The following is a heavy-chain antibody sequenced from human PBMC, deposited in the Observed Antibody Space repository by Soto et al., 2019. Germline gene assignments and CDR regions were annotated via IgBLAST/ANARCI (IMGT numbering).Heavy chain of an antibody. V-gene: IGHV1-2*04. D-gene: IGHD3-10*01. J-gene: IGHJ6*02. CDR2: INPNSGGT. CDR3: AKSLNHYGMDV. Sequence: ASVTVSCTASGYTFTAYYWHWVRQAPGQGLEWMGWINPNSGGTKYAQKFQGWVTMTRDTSISTAYMELSRLRSDDTAMYYCAKSLNHYGMDVWGQGNPGHRLL. CDR1: GYTFTAYY.